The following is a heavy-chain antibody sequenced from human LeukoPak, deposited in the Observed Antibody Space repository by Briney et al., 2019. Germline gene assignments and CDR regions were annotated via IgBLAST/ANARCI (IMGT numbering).Heavy chain of an antibody. D-gene: IGHD5-24*01. V-gene: IGHV1-69*13. J-gene: IGHJ5*02. Sequence: GASVKVSCKASGGTFSNYPIIWVRQAPGRGLEWLGGIIPIYGTANYALMFQGRITLTAHESTATAYMELRSLTSDDTAMYFCATHTGGYNYWWFDIWGQGTLVSVSS. CDR1: GGTFSNYP. CDR3: ATHTGGYNYWWFDI. CDR2: IIPIYGTA.